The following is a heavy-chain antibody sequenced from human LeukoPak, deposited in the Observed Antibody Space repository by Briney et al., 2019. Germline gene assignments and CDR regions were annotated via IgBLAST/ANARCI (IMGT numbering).Heavy chain of an antibody. D-gene: IGHD6-13*01. CDR2: IYYSGST. CDR3: ARPKGIAAADSFDP. V-gene: IGHV4-59*01. Sequence: SETLSLTCTVSGGSISSYYWSWIRQPPGKGLEWIGYIYYSGSTNYNPSLKSRVTISVDTSKNQFSLKLSSVTAADTAVYYCARPKGIAAADSFDPWGQGTLVTVSS. J-gene: IGHJ5*02. CDR1: GGSISSYY.